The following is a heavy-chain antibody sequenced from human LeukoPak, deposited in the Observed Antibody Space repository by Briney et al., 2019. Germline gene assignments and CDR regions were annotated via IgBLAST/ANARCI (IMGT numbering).Heavy chain of an antibody. D-gene: IGHD2-2*02. Sequence: GRSLRRSSAAPGLTFSSYGMHYVSQAPGRGLEWVAAISFDGSNKYYADSVKGRFTISRDNSKNTLYLQMNSLKAEDTAVYYCAKGDCSSTSFYSLHVWGQETTVTVSS. J-gene: IGHJ6*02. CDR2: ISFDGSNK. V-gene: IGHV3-30*18. CDR3: AKGDCSSTSFYSLHV. CDR1: GLTFSSYG.